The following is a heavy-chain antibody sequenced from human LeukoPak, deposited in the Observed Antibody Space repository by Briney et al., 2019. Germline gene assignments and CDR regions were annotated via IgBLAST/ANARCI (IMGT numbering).Heavy chain of an antibody. D-gene: IGHD1-26*01. CDR1: GGSFSGYY. V-gene: IGHV4-34*01. J-gene: IGHJ4*02. CDR3: ARYHRGSYYFDY. Sequence: SETLSLTCAVYGGSFSGYYWSWLRQPPGKGLEWIGEINHSGSTNYNPSLKSRVTISVDTSKNQFSLKLSSVTAADTAVYYCARYHRGSYYFDYWGQGTLVTVSS. CDR2: INHSGST.